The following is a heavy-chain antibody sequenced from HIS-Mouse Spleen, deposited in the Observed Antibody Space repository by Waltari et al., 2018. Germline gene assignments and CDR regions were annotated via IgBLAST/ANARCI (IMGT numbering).Heavy chain of an antibody. V-gene: IGHV4-39*07. CDR1: GGSISSSSYY. CDR3: AREIPYSSSWYDWYFDL. J-gene: IGHJ2*01. CDR2: INYSGST. D-gene: IGHD6-13*01. Sequence: QLQLQESGPGLVKPSETLSLTCTVSGGSISSSSYYWGWIRQPPGKGLEWIGSINYSGSTYYNPYLKVRVTISVDTSKNQFSLKLSSVTAADTAVYYCAREIPYSSSWYDWYFDLWGRGTLVTVSS.